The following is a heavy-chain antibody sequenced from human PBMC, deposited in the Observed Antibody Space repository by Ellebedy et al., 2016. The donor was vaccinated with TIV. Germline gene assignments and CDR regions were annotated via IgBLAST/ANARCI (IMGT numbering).Heavy chain of an antibody. CDR2: IYYSGST. J-gene: IGHJ6*02. V-gene: IGHV4-39*01. CDR1: GGSISSSSYY. Sequence: SETLSLXXTVSGGSISSSSYYWGWIRQPPGKGLEWIGSIYYSGSTYYNPSLKSRVTISVDTSKNQFSLKLSSVTAADTALYYCARTLGRLHMDVWGQGTTVTVSS. CDR3: ARTLGRLHMDV.